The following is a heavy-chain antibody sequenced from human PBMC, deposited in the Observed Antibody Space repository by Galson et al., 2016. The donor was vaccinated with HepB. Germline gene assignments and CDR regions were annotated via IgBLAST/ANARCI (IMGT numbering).Heavy chain of an antibody. J-gene: IGHJ4*01. D-gene: IGHD2-2*01. Sequence: SLRLSCAGSGFTFNTYSMNWVRQAPGKGLEWVSYISSSTGTRYYADSVKGRFTISRDNAKNSLYLHMNSLRDEDTAVYYCARDLNVVIPPAPYYFDYWGPGTLVTVSS. CDR1: GFTFNTYS. V-gene: IGHV3-48*02. CDR2: ISSSTGTR. CDR3: ARDLNVVIPPAPYYFDY.